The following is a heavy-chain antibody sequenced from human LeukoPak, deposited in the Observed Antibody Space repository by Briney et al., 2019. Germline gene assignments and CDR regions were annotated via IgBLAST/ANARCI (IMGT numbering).Heavy chain of an antibody. CDR2: INHSGST. CDR3: ASILWFGVRMDV. V-gene: IGHV4-34*01. J-gene: IGHJ6*04. D-gene: IGHD3-10*01. CDR1: GGSFSGYY. Sequence: SETLSLTCAVYGGSFSGYYWSWIRQPPGKGLEWIGEINHSGSTNYNPSLKSRVTISVDTSKNQFSLKLSSVTAADTAVYYCASILWFGVRMDVWGKGTTVTVSS.